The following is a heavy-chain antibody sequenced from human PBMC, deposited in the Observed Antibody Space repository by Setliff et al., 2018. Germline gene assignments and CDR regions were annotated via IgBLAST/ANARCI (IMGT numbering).Heavy chain of an antibody. D-gene: IGHD3-3*01. V-gene: IGHV4-61*02. J-gene: IGHJ6*03. Sequence: SETLSLTCTVSDDSISSRHYYWSWIRQPAGKGLEWLGLIYTSWSTNYNPSLKGRATLSIDASKKQFSLKLTSVTAADTAVYYCARMSGFLYMDVWGKGTTVTVSS. CDR2: IYTSWST. CDR1: DDSISSRHYY. CDR3: ARMSGFLYMDV.